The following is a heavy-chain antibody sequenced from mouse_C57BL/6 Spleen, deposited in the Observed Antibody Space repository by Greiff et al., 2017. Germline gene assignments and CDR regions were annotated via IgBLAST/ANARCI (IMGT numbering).Heavy chain of an antibody. CDR3: TRDSSVNNMDY. Sequence: EVMLVQSGAELVKPGASVKLSCTASGFNIKDYYMHWVKQRPEQGLEWIGRIDPEDGDTKYAPKFKGKATITADTTTNTAYLQLSSLTSEDTTVYYCTRDSSVNNMDYWGQGTSVTVSS. J-gene: IGHJ4*01. CDR2: IDPEDGDT. D-gene: IGHD3-2*02. CDR1: GFNIKDYY. V-gene: IGHV14-2*01.